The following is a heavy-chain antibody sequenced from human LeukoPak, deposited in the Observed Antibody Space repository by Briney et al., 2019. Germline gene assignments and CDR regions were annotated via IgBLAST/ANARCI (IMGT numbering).Heavy chain of an antibody. V-gene: IGHV3-74*01. J-gene: IGHJ4*02. CDR3: ARDNNWNYPDY. Sequence: GGSLRLSCVASGFTFSNHWMHWVRQAPGKGLVWVSRISGDGSSTRYADSVKGRFTISRDNAKNTLFLQMNSLRAEDTAVYYCARDNNWNYPDYWGQGTLVTVSS. CDR1: GFTFSNHW. CDR2: ISGDGSST. D-gene: IGHD1-7*01.